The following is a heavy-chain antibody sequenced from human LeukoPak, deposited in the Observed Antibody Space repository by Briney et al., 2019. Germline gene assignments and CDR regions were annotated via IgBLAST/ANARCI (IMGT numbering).Heavy chain of an antibody. J-gene: IGHJ6*03. CDR3: ARRAVGAPDYYYYYYMDV. CDR2: IYPGDSDT. V-gene: IGHV5-51*01. CDR1: GYSFTNYW. D-gene: IGHD1-26*01. Sequence: GESLKISCQGSGYSFTNYWIAWVRQMPGRGLEWMGIIYPGDSDTRYSPSFQGQVTISADKSISTAYLQWSSLKASDTAMYYCARRAVGAPDYYYYYYMDVWGKGTTVTVSS.